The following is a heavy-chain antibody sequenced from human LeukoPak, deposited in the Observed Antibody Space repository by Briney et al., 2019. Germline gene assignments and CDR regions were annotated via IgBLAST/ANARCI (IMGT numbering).Heavy chain of an antibody. CDR1: GGSFSGYY. CDR2: INHNGRT. Sequence: SETLSLTCAVSGGSFSGYYWTWIRQPPGKGLEWIGEINHNGRTNYNPSLKSRVIMSVDTSKNQFSLKLSSVTAADTAVYYCARRAAAGKHFDYWGQGTLVTVSS. CDR3: ARRAAAGKHFDY. V-gene: IGHV4-34*01. J-gene: IGHJ4*02. D-gene: IGHD6-13*01.